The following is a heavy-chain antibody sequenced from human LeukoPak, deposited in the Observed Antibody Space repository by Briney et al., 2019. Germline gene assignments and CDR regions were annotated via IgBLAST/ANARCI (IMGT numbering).Heavy chain of an antibody. J-gene: IGHJ5*02. D-gene: IGHD2-15*01. CDR1: GGSIISYY. V-gene: IGHV4-59*12. Sequence: PSETLSLTCTVSGGSIISYYWSWIRQPPGKGLEWIGYIHSSGSTNYNPSLKSRVTISVDTSKNQFSLKLSSVTAADTAVYYCASLCSGGSCYHNWFDPWGQGTLVTVSS. CDR2: IHSSGST. CDR3: ASLCSGGSCYHNWFDP.